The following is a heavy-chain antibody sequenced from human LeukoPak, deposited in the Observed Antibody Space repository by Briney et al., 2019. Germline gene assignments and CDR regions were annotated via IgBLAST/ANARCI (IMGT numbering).Heavy chain of an antibody. J-gene: IGHJ4*02. CDR2: ISGSGAST. CDR3: AKDVGKWESLHFFDY. D-gene: IGHD1-26*01. CDR1: GFTLSTNA. V-gene: IGHV3-23*01. Sequence: GGSLRLSCLTSGFTLSTNAMSWVRQAPGKGLEWISGISGSGASTYYADSVKGRFTISRDDSRNTLYLQMNSQRGDDTAVYYCAKDVGKWESLHFFDYWGQGTLVTVSS.